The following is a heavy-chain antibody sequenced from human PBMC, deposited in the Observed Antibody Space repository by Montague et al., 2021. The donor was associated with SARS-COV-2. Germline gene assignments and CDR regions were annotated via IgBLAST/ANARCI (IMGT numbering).Heavy chain of an antibody. CDR2: VDHSGNT. CDR3: ARGKRDVPIVVLGASTRTYFDT. CDR1: GGSFRNYY. D-gene: IGHD2-15*01. Sequence: SETLSLTCAVSGGSFRNYYWSWIRQSPGKGLEWIGEVDHSGNTNYNPSLKSRVTISADISKNQFSVKLASATAADTGIYYCARGKRDVPIVVLGASTRTYFDTWGQGTPVTVSS. V-gene: IGHV4-34*01. J-gene: IGHJ4*01.